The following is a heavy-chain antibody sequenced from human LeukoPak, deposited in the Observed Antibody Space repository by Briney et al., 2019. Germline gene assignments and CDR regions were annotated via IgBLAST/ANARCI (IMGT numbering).Heavy chain of an antibody. CDR1: GFTFSSYS. D-gene: IGHD3-16*01. J-gene: IGHJ2*01. Sequence: PGGSLRLSCAASGFTFSSYSMNWVRQAPGKGLEWVSYISSSSSTIYYADSVKGRFTISRDNSKSTLYLQMNSLRAEDTAVYYCAKYDGRNPNWYFDLWGRGTLVTVSS. V-gene: IGHV3-48*01. CDR2: ISSSSSTI. CDR3: AKYDGRNPNWYFDL.